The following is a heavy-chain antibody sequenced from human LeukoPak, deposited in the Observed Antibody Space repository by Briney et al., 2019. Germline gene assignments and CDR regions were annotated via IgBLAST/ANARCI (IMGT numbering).Heavy chain of an antibody. V-gene: IGHV3-30*02. CDR1: GLTFTSHG. CDR3: ARDRGKDYLDN. D-gene: IGHD4-23*01. J-gene: IGHJ4*02. CDR2: IRNDGSDT. Sequence: PGGSLRLSCATSGLTFTSHGFHWVRQAAGKGLEWVAFIRNDGSDTYHANSVKGRFSISRDNSKNTVYLHMNSLRAEDTAVYYCARDRGKDYLDNWGQGTQVTVSS.